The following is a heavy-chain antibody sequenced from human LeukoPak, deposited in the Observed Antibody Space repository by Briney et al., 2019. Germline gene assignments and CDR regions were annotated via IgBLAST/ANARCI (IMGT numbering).Heavy chain of an antibody. V-gene: IGHV3-33*01. J-gene: IGHJ3*02. D-gene: IGHD1-26*01. CDR1: GFTFSTYG. Sequence: GSLRLSCVASGFTFSTYGMHWVRQAPGKGLEWVAVIWNDGSNKKYADSVKGRFIISRVSSKNTLYLQMNSLRDEDTAVYYCARVGSGSYFLDGFDIWGQGTLVTVSS. CDR3: ARVGSGSYFLDGFDI. CDR2: IWNDGSNK.